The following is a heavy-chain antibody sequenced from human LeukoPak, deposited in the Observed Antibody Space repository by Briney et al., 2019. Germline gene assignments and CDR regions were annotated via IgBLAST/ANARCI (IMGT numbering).Heavy chain of an antibody. CDR1: GFTFDDYA. Sequence: GGSLRLSCAVSGFTFDDYAMHWVRQAPGKGLEWVSGISWNSGSIGYADSVKGRFTISRDNAKNSLYLQMNSLRAEDTAMYSCTRDRQGPRLYEMDVWGQGTTVTVSS. D-gene: IGHD2-15*01. CDR3: TRDRQGPRLYEMDV. J-gene: IGHJ6*02. CDR2: ISWNSGSI. V-gene: IGHV3-9*01.